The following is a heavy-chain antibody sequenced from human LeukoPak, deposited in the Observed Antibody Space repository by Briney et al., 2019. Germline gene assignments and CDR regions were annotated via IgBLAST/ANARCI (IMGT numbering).Heavy chain of an antibody. V-gene: IGHV1-18*01. D-gene: IGHD3-9*01. Sequence: GASVKVTCKASGYTFTSYGISWVRQAPGQGLEWMGWISAYNGNTNYAQKLQGRVTMTTDTSTSTAYMELRSLRSEDTAVYYCARDSVHDILTPFDYWGQGTLVTVSS. J-gene: IGHJ4*02. CDR1: GYTFTSYG. CDR2: ISAYNGNT. CDR3: ARDSVHDILTPFDY.